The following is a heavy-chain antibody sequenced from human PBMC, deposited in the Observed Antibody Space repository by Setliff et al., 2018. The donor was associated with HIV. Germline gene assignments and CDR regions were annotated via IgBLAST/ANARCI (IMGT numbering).Heavy chain of an antibody. V-gene: IGHV1-18*01. CDR3: ARDPRYSSVWFRNGGVDY. CDR1: GYMFSSYG. CDR2: VSNKGDT. J-gene: IGHJ4*02. D-gene: IGHD6-19*01. Sequence: ASVKVSCKTSGYMFSSYGISWVRQAPGQGLEWMGWVSNKGDTNYVQKLQDRLTTTTDTSTSTAYLELRDLRSEDTAVYYCARDPRYSSVWFRNGGVDYWGQGTLVTVSS.